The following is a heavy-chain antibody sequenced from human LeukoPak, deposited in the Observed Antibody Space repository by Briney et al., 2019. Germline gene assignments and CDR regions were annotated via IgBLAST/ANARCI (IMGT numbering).Heavy chain of an antibody. CDR2: IYYSGST. CDR1: GGSISSSSYY. J-gene: IGHJ5*02. V-gene: IGHV4-39*01. Sequence: SETLSLTCTVSGGSISSSSYYWGWIRQPPGKGLEWIGSIYYSGSTYYNPSLKSRVTISVDTSKNQFSLKLSSVTAADTAVYYCARLWFGNWFDPWGQGTLVTVSS. D-gene: IGHD3-10*01. CDR3: ARLWFGNWFDP.